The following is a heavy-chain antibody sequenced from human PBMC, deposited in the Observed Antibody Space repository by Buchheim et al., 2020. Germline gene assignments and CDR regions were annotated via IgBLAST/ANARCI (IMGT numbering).Heavy chain of an antibody. V-gene: IGHV1-46*01. J-gene: IGHJ6*02. CDR2: INPSGGGT. CDR3: ARDQGRGMDV. Sequence: QVQLVQSGAEVKKPGASVKVSCKASGYTFTSYHIHWVRQGPGQGLEWMGLINPSGGGTSYAQKFQGRVTMTRDTSTSTVYMERSSLRAEDTAVYYCARDQGRGMDVWGQGTT. D-gene: IGHD1-26*01. CDR1: GYTFTSYH.